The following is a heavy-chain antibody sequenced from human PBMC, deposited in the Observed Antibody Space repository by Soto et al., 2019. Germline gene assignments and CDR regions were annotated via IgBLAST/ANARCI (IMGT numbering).Heavy chain of an antibody. V-gene: IGHV4-34*01. J-gene: IGHJ4*02. CDR2: INHGGST. CDR1: GGSFSDYY. D-gene: IGHD2-8*02. Sequence: PSETLSLTCAVFGGSFSDYYWSWIRQPPGKGLEWIGEINHGGSTNYNPSLKGRVTISLDTSKNQFSLELTSVTAADTSVYYCARGRTVFDYWGRGTLVTVSS. CDR3: ARGRTVFDY.